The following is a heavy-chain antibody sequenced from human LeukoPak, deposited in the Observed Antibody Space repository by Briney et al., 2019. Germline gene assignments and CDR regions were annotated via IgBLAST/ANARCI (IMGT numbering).Heavy chain of an antibody. CDR1: GFTLSSHE. V-gene: IGHV3-48*03. Sequence: GGSLRLSCAASGFTLSSHEMNWVRQAPGKGLEWVSYITSSGGTIYYEDSVKGRFNISRDNDKNSMYLQMNSMRAEDKAVYYCARASFGNYDSRERYFDYWGQGTLVTVSS. CDR3: ARASFGNYDSRERYFDY. J-gene: IGHJ4*02. D-gene: IGHD3-22*01. CDR2: ITSSGGTI.